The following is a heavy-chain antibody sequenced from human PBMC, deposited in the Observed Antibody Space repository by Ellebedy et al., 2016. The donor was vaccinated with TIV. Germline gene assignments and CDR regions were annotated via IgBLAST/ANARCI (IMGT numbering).Heavy chain of an antibody. CDR2: IIPVLETP. J-gene: IGHJ1*01. Sequence: AASVKVSCKASGGSFSSYVISWVRQAPGQGLEWMGGIIPVLETPNYAQKVQGRLTVSADKATNTAYMELSSLTSEETAVYYCAADLASVGQWGQGTLVIVSS. CDR3: AADLASVGQ. CDR1: GGSFSSYV. V-gene: IGHV1-69*10. D-gene: IGHD1-26*01.